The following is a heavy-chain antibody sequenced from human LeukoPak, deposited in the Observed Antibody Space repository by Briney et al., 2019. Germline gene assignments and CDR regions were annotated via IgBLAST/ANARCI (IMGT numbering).Heavy chain of an antibody. V-gene: IGHV3-7*01. Sequence: GGPLRLSCAASGFTFSSYWMSWVHQAPGKGLEWVANIKQDGSEKYYVDSVKGRFTISRDNAKNSLYLQMNSLRAEDTAVYYCARDDCSSISCYHNWFDPWGQGTLVTVSS. CDR3: ARDDCSSISCYHNWFDP. J-gene: IGHJ5*02. CDR1: GFTFSSYW. D-gene: IGHD2-2*01. CDR2: IKQDGSEK.